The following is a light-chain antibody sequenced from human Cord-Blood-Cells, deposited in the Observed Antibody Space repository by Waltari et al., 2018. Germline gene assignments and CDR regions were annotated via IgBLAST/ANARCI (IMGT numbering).Light chain of an antibody. CDR2: EGS. Sequence: QSALTQPASLSGSPGQSITISCTGTSSDVGRYNLVSWDQQPPGKAPNLRIYEGSKRPSGVSNRFSGSKSGNTASLTISGLQAEDEADYYCCSYAGSSTWVFGGGTKLTVL. CDR3: CSYAGSSTWV. V-gene: IGLV2-23*01. J-gene: IGLJ3*02. CDR1: SSDVGRYNL.